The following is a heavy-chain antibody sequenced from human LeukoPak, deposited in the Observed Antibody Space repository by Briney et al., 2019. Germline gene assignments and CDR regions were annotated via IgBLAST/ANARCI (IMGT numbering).Heavy chain of an antibody. CDR2: ISAYNGNT. J-gene: IGHJ5*02. Sequence: ASVKVSCKASGYTFTSYDINWVRQAPGQGLEWMGWISAYNGNTNYAQKLQGRVTMTTDTSTSTAYMELRSLRSDDTAVYYCARGHYDILTGNNWFDPWGQGTLVTVSS. D-gene: IGHD3-9*01. CDR3: ARGHYDILTGNNWFDP. CDR1: GYTFTSYD. V-gene: IGHV1-18*01.